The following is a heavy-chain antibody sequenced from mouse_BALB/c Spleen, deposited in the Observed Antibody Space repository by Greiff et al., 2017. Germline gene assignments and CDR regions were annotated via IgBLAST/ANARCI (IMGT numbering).Heavy chain of an antibody. CDR2: ISSGGST. CDR3: ARRGYGSSYPYWYFDV. D-gene: IGHD1-1*01. CDR1: GFTFSSYA. V-gene: IGHV5-6-5*01. J-gene: IGHJ1*01. Sequence: EVQGVESGGGLVKPGGSLKLSCAASGFTFSSYAMSWVRQTPEKRLEWVASISSGGSTYYPDSVKGRFTISRDNARNILYLQMSSLRSEDTAMYYCARRGYGSSYPYWYFDVWGAGTTVTVSS.